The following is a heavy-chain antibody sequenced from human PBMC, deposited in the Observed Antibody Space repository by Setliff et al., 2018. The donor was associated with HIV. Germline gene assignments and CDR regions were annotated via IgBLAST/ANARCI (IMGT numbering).Heavy chain of an antibody. CDR2: ISTYNGNI. CDR3: ARDEQYQLLLDY. D-gene: IGHD2-2*01. V-gene: IGHV1-18*01. CDR1: GYSFTSYG. J-gene: IGHJ4*02. Sequence: GASVKVSCKAFGYSFTSYGISWVRQAPGQGFEWMGWISTYNGNINYAQKVQGRVTMTTDTSTNTVYMELRSLRSDDTAVYYCARDEQYQLLLDYWGQGTLVTAPQ.